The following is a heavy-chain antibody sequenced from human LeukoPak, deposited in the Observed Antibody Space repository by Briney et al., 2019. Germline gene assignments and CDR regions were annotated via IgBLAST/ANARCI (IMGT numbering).Heavy chain of an antibody. J-gene: IGHJ4*02. CDR2: IYYSAST. CDR1: GGFISSSSYY. Sequence: SETLSLMCTVSGGFISSSSYYWGRIRQPPGKGLEWYRSIYYSASTYYYPSLKSRFTISVDTSKNQFSLKLSSVTAADTAVYYCSRPFPEAARDYWGQGTLVTVSS. V-gene: IGHV4-39*01. CDR3: SRPFPEAARDY. D-gene: IGHD6-13*01.